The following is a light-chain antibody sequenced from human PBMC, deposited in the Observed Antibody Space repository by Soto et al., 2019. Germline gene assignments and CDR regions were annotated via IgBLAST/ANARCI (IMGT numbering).Light chain of an antibody. V-gene: IGLV1-47*02. CDR1: SSNIGRNY. Sequence: QAVLTQPPSASGTPGQRVTISCSGGSSNIGRNYVYWYQQLPGTAPKLLIYRNNQRPSGVPDRFSASKSGTSASLAISGLRSEDETDYYCAAWDDGLSSVIFGGGTKVTVL. J-gene: IGLJ2*01. CDR3: AAWDDGLSSVI. CDR2: RNN.